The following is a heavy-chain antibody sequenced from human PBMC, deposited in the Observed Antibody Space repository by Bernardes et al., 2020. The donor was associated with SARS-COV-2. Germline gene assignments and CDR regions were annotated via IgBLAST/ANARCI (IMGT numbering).Heavy chain of an antibody. D-gene: IGHD2-21*02. CDR2: IYPSGNS. CDR1: GGSFRSSNYY. Sequence: SETLSLTCTVSGGSFRSSNYYWGWIRQAPGKGLEWHGSIYPSGNSYYSPSLPSRVPESVDTSKNQSSLRLSFVTAADTAIYYCAVSSCGSDCYIGGLRSWDYGMDVWGQEITGTVSS. V-gene: IGHV4-39*01. J-gene: IGHJ6*02. CDR3: AVSSCGSDCYIGGLRSWDYGMDV.